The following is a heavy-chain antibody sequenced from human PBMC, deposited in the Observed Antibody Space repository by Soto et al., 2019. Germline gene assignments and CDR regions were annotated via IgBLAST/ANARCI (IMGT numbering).Heavy chain of an antibody. Sequence: HSNTASEVNFGSYGRSGIRQNQGKGLEWVSSISSSSSYIYYADSVKGRFAISRDNAKNSLYLQLNSLRDEDTAVYYCATVSNCGGDCYGGGFDIWGQGTMVTVYS. D-gene: IGHD2-21*02. V-gene: IGHV3-21*01. CDR3: ATVSNCGGDCYGGGFDI. CDR2: ISSSSSYI. CDR1: EVNFGSYG. J-gene: IGHJ3*02.